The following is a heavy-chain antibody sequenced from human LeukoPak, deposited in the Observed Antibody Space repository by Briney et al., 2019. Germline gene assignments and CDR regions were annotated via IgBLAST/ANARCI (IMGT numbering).Heavy chain of an antibody. CDR3: ARHISSGGTYAHFDY. Sequence: SETLSLTCTVSGSIYNYYWSWIRPPAGRGLEWIGSIHYNGITNYNPSLKTRVTMTLDTSKNQVSLNLNSVTAADTAVYYCARHISSGGTYAHFDYWGQGTLVTVSS. CDR1: GSIYNYY. D-gene: IGHD1-26*01. V-gene: IGHV4-59*08. J-gene: IGHJ4*02. CDR2: IHYNGIT.